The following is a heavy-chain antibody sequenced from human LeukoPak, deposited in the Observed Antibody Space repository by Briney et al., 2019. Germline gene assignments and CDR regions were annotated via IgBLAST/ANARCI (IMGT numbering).Heavy chain of an antibody. Sequence: PGGSLRLSCAAPGFTFSDYLMDWVRQAPGRGQEWIRRIRNKDKGYTTEYAASVKGRLTISRDDSKNSLYLQMNSLKTQDTAVYYCSRDGSSSDWSAFDIWGQGTMVTVSS. CDR2: IRNKDKGYTT. CDR1: GFTFSDYL. D-gene: IGHD6-19*01. V-gene: IGHV3-72*01. J-gene: IGHJ3*02. CDR3: SRDGSSSDWSAFDI.